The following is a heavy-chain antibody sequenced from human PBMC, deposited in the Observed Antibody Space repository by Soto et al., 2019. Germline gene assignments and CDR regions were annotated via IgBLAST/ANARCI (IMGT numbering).Heavy chain of an antibody. CDR3: ARQLMVRGVDDVFDI. V-gene: IGHV4-39*01. Sequence: SGTLALACTVSGGCISSSSYYWGWIRQPPGKGLEWIGSIYYSGSTYYNPSLKSRVTISVDTSKNQFSLKLSSVTAADTAVYYCARQLMVRGVDDVFDIWGQGTMVTVSS. CDR2: IYYSGST. D-gene: IGHD3-10*01. J-gene: IGHJ3*02. CDR1: GGCISSSSYY.